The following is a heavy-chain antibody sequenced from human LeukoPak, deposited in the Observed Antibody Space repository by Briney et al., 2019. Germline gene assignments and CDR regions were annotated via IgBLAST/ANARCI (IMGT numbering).Heavy chain of an antibody. J-gene: IGHJ6*02. CDR2: IYYSGST. CDR3: AREVYGDYYYYYYYGMDV. CDR1: GGSISSSSYY. Sequence: SETLSLTCTVSGGSISSSSYYWGWIRQPPGKGLEWIGSIYYSGSTYYNPSLKSRVTISVDTSKNQFSLKLSSVTAADTAVYYCAREVYGDYYYYYYYGMDVWGQGTTVTVSS. V-gene: IGHV4-39*02. D-gene: IGHD4-17*01.